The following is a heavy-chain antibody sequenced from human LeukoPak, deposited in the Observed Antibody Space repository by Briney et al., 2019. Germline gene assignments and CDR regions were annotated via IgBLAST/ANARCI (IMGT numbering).Heavy chain of an antibody. CDR3: AKVPTTIRGPSYNWFDP. Sequence: PSETLSLTCSVSGGSISSDSYYWGWIRQPPGKGLEWIGNTYYSGSTYYSPSLKSRVTMSVHTSKNQFSLKLSSVTAADTAVYYCAKVPTTIRGPSYNWFDPWGQGTLVTVSS. CDR1: GGSISSDSYY. J-gene: IGHJ5*02. V-gene: IGHV4-39*07. CDR2: TYYSGST. D-gene: IGHD2-2*02.